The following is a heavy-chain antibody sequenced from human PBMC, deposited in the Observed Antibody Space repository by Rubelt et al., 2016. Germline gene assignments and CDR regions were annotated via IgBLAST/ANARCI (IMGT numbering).Heavy chain of an antibody. J-gene: IGHJ4*02. CDR2: ISAYNGNT. V-gene: IGHV1-18*01. Sequence: QVQLVQSGAEVKKPGASVKVSCKASGYTFTSYGISWVRQAPGQGLEWMGWISAYNGNTNYAQKVQGRLTMTTDTSTSTAYMELRSLRSDDTAVYYCARDPLPVRGVIMTPTHWGQGTLVTVSS. D-gene: IGHD3-10*01. CDR3: ARDPLPVRGVIMTPTH. CDR1: GYTFTSYG.